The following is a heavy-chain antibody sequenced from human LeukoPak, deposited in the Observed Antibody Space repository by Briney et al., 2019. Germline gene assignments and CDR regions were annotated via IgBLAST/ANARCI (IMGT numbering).Heavy chain of an antibody. CDR2: ISSSGSTM. CDR1: GFTFSSYE. CDR3: ARETEMANLDY. V-gene: IGHV3-48*03. D-gene: IGHD5-24*01. Sequence: PGGSLRLSCAASGFTFSSYELNWVRQAPGKGLEWVSYISSSGSTMYYADSVEGRFTISRDNAKNSLYLQMNSLRAEDTAVYYCARETEMANLDYWGQGTLVTVSS. J-gene: IGHJ4*02.